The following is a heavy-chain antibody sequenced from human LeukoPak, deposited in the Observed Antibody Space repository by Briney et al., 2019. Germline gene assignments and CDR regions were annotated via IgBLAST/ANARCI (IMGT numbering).Heavy chain of an antibody. J-gene: IGHJ4*02. Sequence: GGSLRRSCAASGFTFNSYAMYWVREAPGKGLEWVSGIFGSGGSAHYADSVKGRFTISRDNSKNTVYLQMDSLRVADTAVYYCGKTTTGYSSGRYPGWPVDYWGQGTLVTVSS. CDR2: IFGSGGSA. CDR1: GFTFNSYA. D-gene: IGHD6-13*01. CDR3: GKTTTGYSSGRYPGWPVDY. V-gene: IGHV3-23*01.